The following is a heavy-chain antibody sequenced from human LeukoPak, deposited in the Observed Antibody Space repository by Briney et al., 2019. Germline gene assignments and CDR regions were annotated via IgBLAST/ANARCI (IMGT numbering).Heavy chain of an antibody. V-gene: IGHV5-51*01. CDR2: IYPGDSDT. J-gene: IGHJ4*02. Sequence: GESLKISCKGSGYSFTSYWIGWVRQMPGKGLEWMGIIYPGDSDTRYSPSFQGQVTISADKSISTAYLQWSSLKTPDTAMYYCASSNVYYDSSGFFDYWGQGTLVTVSS. CDR1: GYSFTSYW. CDR3: ASSNVYYDSSGFFDY. D-gene: IGHD3-22*01.